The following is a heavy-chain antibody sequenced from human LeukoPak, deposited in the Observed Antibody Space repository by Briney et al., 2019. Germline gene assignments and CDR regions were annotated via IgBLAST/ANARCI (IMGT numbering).Heavy chain of an antibody. Sequence: PAETLSLTCTVSGGSISSSSYYWGRIRQPPGKGLEWIGSIYYSGSTHYNPSLKSRVTISVDTPKNQFSLKLSSVTAADTAVYYCASSVEGGLFDYWGQGTLVTVSS. D-gene: IGHD5-24*01. J-gene: IGHJ4*02. V-gene: IGHV4-39*01. CDR2: IYYSGST. CDR3: ASSVEGGLFDY. CDR1: GGSISSSSYY.